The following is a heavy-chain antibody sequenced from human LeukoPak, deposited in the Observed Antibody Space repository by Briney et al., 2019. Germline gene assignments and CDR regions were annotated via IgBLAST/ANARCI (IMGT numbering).Heavy chain of an antibody. CDR2: IFYSGST. Sequence: SETLSLTCTVSDGSISGYYWTWIRQPPGKGLEWIGYIFYSGSTHYNPSLMSRGSISVDTSKNQFSLKLSSVTAADTAVYYCATSDSSSSPHYFDYWGQGTLVTVSS. D-gene: IGHD6-6*01. CDR3: ATSDSSSSPHYFDY. V-gene: IGHV4-59*06. J-gene: IGHJ4*02. CDR1: DGSISGYY.